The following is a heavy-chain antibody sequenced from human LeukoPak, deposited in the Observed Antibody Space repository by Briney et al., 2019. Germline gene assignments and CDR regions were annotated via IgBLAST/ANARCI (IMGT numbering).Heavy chain of an antibody. CDR2: IYPGDSST. J-gene: IGHJ4*02. Sequence: GASLQISCQGSGFSFTDYWIGWVRQMPGKGLEWMGMIYPGDSSTRYSPSFQGQVTISVDKAISTAYLQWSSLKASDTAIYYCARFRFYGSGSYYNYWGQGTLVTVSS. D-gene: IGHD3-10*01. CDR1: GFSFTDYW. CDR3: ARFRFYGSGSYYNY. V-gene: IGHV5-51*01.